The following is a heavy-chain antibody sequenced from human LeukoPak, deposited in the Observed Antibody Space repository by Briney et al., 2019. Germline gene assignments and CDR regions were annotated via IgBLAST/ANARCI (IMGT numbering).Heavy chain of an antibody. D-gene: IGHD2-2*02. CDR2: IKEDGSEK. CDR1: GFTFSTYW. Sequence: GRSLRLSCAASGFTFSTYWMSWVRQAPGKGLEWVANIKEDGSEKYYVDSVKGRFTISRDNAKDSLYLQMNSLRAEDTAVYFCARGRTSHTCWGQGTLVAVSS. V-gene: IGHV3-7*01. CDR3: ARGRTSHTC. J-gene: IGHJ4*02.